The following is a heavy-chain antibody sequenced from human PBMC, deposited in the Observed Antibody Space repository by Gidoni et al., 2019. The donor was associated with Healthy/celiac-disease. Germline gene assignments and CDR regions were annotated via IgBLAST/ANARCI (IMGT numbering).Heavy chain of an antibody. D-gene: IGHD6-19*01. CDR1: GCSISSGSYY. V-gene: IGHV4-61*02. J-gene: IGHJ4*02. CDR2: IYTSRST. Sequence: QVQLQESGPGLVKPSQTLSLTCTVSGCSISSGSYYWSWIRQPAGKGLEWIGRIYTSRSTNYNPSLKSRVTISVDTSKNQFSLKLSSVTAADTAVYYCARGGIAVAGPLDYWGQGTLVTVSS. CDR3: ARGGIAVAGPLDY.